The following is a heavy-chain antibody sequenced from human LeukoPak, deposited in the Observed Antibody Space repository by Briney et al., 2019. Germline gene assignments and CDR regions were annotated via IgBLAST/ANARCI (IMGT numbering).Heavy chain of an antibody. J-gene: IGHJ4*02. CDR3: VRGRVGATTFFDY. CDR1: GGSISSSSYY. D-gene: IGHD1-26*01. V-gene: IGHV4-39*06. Sequence: PSETLSLTCTVSGGSISSSSYYWGWIRQPPGKGLEWIGSIYYSGSTYYNPSLKSRVTISVDTSKNQFTLKLSSVTAADTAVCYCVRGRVGATTFFDYWGQGTLVTVSS. CDR2: IYYSGST.